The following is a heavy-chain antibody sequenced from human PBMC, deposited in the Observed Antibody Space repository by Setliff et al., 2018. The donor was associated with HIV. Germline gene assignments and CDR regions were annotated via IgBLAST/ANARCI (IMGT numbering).Heavy chain of an antibody. CDR1: GFTFSNYW. J-gene: IGHJ4*02. V-gene: IGHV3-74*01. CDR3: AREPIVGATY. Sequence: GGSLRLSCAASGFTFSNYWMRWVRQAPGKGLVWVSRIDTNGGSTYYADSVKGRFTISRDNSKNTLYLQMNSLRAEDTAVYYCAREPIVGATYWGQGTLVTVSS. CDR2: IDTNGGST. D-gene: IGHD1-26*01.